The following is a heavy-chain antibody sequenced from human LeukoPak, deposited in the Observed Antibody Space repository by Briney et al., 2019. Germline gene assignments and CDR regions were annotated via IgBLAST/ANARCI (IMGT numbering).Heavy chain of an antibody. CDR3: ARRGYDFWRGYYKGGGDYYYMDV. Sequence: GASVKVSCKASGYTFTSYGISWVRQAPGQGLEWMGWISAYNGNTNYAQKLQGRVTMNTDTSTSTAYMELGSLRSDDTAVYYCARRGYDFWRGYYKGGGDYYYMDVWGKGTTVTVSS. D-gene: IGHD3-3*01. V-gene: IGHV1-18*01. CDR2: ISAYNGNT. CDR1: GYTFTSYG. J-gene: IGHJ6*03.